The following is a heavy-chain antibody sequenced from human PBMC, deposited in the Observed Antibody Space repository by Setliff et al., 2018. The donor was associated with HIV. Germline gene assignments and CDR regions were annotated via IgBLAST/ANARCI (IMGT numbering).Heavy chain of an antibody. CDR2: IYYTGST. V-gene: IGHV4-39*01. CDR3: ARIVRWELVATSTFFYYYMDV. CDR1: GASISSSSHH. D-gene: IGHD1-26*01. J-gene: IGHJ6*03. Sequence: SDTLSLTCTVSGASISSSSHHWAWIRQPPGKGLEYIGNIYYTGSTHHNPSLESRVATSVDTSKNQFSLKLSSVTAADTAVYYCARIVRWELVATSTFFYYYMDVWGKGTTVTVSS.